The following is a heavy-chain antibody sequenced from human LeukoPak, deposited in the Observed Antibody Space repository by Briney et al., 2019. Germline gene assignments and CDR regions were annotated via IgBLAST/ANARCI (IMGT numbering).Heavy chain of an antibody. CDR3: ARGHKQQLAKDI. J-gene: IGHJ3*02. CDR2: MNPNSGNT. Sequence: ASVKVSCKASGYTFTSYDINWVRQATGQGLEWMGWMNPNSGNTGYAQKFQGRVTMTRNTSISTAYMELSSLRSEDTAVYYCARGHKQQLAKDIWGQGTMVTASS. D-gene: IGHD6-13*01. CDR1: GYTFTSYD. V-gene: IGHV1-8*01.